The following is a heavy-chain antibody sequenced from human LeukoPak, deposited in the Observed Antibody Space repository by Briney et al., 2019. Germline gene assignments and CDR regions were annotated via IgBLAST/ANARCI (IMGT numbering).Heavy chain of an antibody. CDR1: GFTFSSYW. CDR2: INSDGSST. CDR3: ARAGSGHNWFDP. J-gene: IGHJ5*02. Sequence: GGSLRLSCAASGFTFSSYWMHWVRQAPGKGLGWVSRINSDGSSTSYADSVKGRFTISRDNAKNTLYLQMNSLRAEDTAVYYCARAGSGHNWFDPWGQGTLVTVSS. V-gene: IGHV3-74*01. D-gene: IGHD3-10*01.